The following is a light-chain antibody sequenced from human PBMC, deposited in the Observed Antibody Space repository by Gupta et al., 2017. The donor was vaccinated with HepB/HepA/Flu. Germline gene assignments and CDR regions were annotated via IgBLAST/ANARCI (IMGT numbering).Light chain of an antibody. CDR3: QQYSDAPRA. V-gene: IGKV3-15*01. J-gene: IGKJ1*01. Sequence: IVLTQSPATLSVSPGETATLSCRASQSVGTYLAWYQQRPGQAPRILMFDASIRIAGIPGRFSGSGSGTEFTLTISSLQSEDSALYYCQQYSDAPRAFGQGTKVELK. CDR1: QSVGTY. CDR2: DAS.